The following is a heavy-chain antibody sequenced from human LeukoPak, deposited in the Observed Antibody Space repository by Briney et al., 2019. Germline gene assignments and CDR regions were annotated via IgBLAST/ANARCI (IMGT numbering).Heavy chain of an antibody. D-gene: IGHD1-7*01. V-gene: IGHV3-9*01. CDR1: GFTFDDYA. CDR2: ISWNSGSI. Sequence: GGSLRLSCEASGFTFDDYAMHWVRQAPGKGLEWVSGISWNSGSIGYADSVKGRFTISRDNAKNSLYLQMNSLRAEDTALYYCAKGGNWNYLAYYFDYWGQGTLVTVSS. CDR3: AKGGNWNYLAYYFDY. J-gene: IGHJ4*02.